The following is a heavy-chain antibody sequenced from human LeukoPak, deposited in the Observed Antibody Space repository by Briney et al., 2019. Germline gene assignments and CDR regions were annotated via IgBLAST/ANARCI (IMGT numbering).Heavy chain of an antibody. CDR3: ARGVLQRSWFDP. CDR1: GGSISSYH. D-gene: IGHD5-24*01. CDR2: IYYSGST. V-gene: IGHV4-59*12. Sequence: SETLSLTCTVSGGSISSYHWSWIRQPPGKGLEWIGYIYYSGSTNYNPSLKSRVTISVDTSKNQFSLKLSSVTAADTAVYYCARGVLQRSWFDPWGQGTLVTVSS. J-gene: IGHJ5*02.